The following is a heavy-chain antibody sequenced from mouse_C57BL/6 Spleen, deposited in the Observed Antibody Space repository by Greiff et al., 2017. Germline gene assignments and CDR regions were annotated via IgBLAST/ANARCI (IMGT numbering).Heavy chain of an antibody. CDR3: ARHSKGYFDY. CDR2: IDPSDSYT. D-gene: IGHD2-5*01. CDR1: GYTFTSYW. V-gene: IGHV1-69*01. Sequence: QVQLQQPGAELVMPGASVKLSCKASGYTFTSYWMHWVKQRPGQGLEWIGEIDPSDSYTNYNQKFKGKSTLTVDKSSSTAYMQLSSLTSEDSAVYYCARHSKGYFDYWGQGTTRTVSS. J-gene: IGHJ2*01.